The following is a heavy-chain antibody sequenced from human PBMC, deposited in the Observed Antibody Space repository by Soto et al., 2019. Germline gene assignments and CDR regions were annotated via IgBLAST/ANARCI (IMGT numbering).Heavy chain of an antibody. CDR3: ARDYGYCSSTSCSDYYYGMDV. J-gene: IGHJ6*02. V-gene: IGHV1-46*01. Sequence: ASVKVSCKASGYTFTSYYMHWLRQAPGQGLEWMGIINPSGGSTSYAQKFQGRVTMTRDTSTSTVYMELSSLRSEDTAVYYCARDYGYCSSTSCSDYYYGMDVWGQGTTVTVSS. CDR1: GYTFTSYY. CDR2: INPSGGST. D-gene: IGHD2-2*01.